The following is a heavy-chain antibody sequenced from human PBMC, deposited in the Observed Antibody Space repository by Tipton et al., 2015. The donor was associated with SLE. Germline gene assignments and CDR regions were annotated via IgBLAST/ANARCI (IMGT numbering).Heavy chain of an antibody. D-gene: IGHD3-3*01. Sequence: TLSLTCAVYGGSFSGYYWSWIRQPPGKGLEWIGEINHSGSTNYNPSLKSRVTISVDTSKNQFSLKLSSVTAADTAVYYCARRGRLVWECFPSPIDYWGQGTLVTVSS. CDR1: GGSFSGYY. CDR3: ARRGRLVWECFPSPIDY. V-gene: IGHV4-34*01. J-gene: IGHJ4*02. CDR2: INHSGST.